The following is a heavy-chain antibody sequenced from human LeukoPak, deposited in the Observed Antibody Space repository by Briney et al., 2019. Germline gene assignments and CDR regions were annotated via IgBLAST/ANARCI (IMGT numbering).Heavy chain of an antibody. CDR3: AKKVVVGATSPYSDFQD. CDR1: GFTFSSYA. D-gene: IGHD1-26*01. V-gene: IGHV3-23*01. J-gene: IGHJ1*01. Sequence: GGSLRLSCVASGFTFSSYAMSWVRQAPGKGLEWVSAISGSGVTTHYAGSVKGRFSISRDNSENTLYLQMNSLRAEDTALYYCAKKVVVGATSPYSDFQDWGQGTLVTVSS. CDR2: ISGSGVTT.